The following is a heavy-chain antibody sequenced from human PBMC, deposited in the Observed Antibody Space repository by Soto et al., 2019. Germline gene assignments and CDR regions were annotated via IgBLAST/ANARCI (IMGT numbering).Heavy chain of an antibody. CDR2: TYYRSKWYN. CDR1: GDSVSSNSAA. D-gene: IGHD1-20*01. V-gene: IGHV6-1*01. CDR3: AGDITGTPYYYYGMDV. J-gene: IGHJ6*02. Sequence: SQTLSLTCAIPGDSVSSNSAAWNWIRQSPSRGLEWLGRTYYRSKWYNDYAVSVKSRITINPDTSKNQFSLQLNSVTPEDTAVYYCAGDITGTPYYYYGMDVWGQGATVTVSS.